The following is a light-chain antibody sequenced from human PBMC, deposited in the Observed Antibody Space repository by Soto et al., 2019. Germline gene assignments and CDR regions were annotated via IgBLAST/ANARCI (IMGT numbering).Light chain of an antibody. Sequence: QSALTQPASVSGSPGQSITISCTGTSSDIGGYNYVSWYQQHPAKAPKLMIFEVSNRPSGVSDRFSGSKSGNTASLTISGLQAEDEADYYCSSYTTRSTRVFGTGTKLTVL. V-gene: IGLV2-14*01. CDR1: SSDIGGYNY. J-gene: IGLJ1*01. CDR3: SSYTTRSTRV. CDR2: EVS.